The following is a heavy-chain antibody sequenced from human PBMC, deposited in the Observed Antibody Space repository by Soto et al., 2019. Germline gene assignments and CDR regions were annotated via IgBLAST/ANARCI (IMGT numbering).Heavy chain of an antibody. Sequence: GGSLRLSCTASGFTFGDYAMSWFRQAPGKCLEWIGFIRTKANSYTTEYAASVKGRFTISRDDSKNSLFLQMNSLKTEDTAVYYCSRAGILTTPYYFDYWGQGTLVIVSS. D-gene: IGHD4-4*01. V-gene: IGHV3-49*03. J-gene: IGHJ4*01. CDR2: IRTKANSYTT. CDR1: GFTFGDYA. CDR3: SRAGILTTPYYFDY.